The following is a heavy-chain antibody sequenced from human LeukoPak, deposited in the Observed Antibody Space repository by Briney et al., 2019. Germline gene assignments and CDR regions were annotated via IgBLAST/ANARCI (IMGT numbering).Heavy chain of an antibody. D-gene: IGHD7-27*01. V-gene: IGHV3-11*05. CDR3: ARGHWALEY. J-gene: IGHJ4*02. CDR2: ISPSGSDS. Sequence: PGGSLRLSCAASGFTFNNDYMTWIRQAPGKGLEWLSYISPSGSDSSHADSVLGRFTISRDNAESSLLLQLNSLRVEDTAVYYCARGHWALEYWGRGTLVTVSS. CDR1: GFTFNNDY.